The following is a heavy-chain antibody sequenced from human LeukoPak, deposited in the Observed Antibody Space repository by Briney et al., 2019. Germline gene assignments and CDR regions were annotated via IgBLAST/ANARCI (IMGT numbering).Heavy chain of an antibody. D-gene: IGHD5-24*01. Sequence: PSETLSLTCTVSGVSISSGSYYWSWIRQPAGKGLEWIVRIYTSGSTKHKPSLNSRVTISVDTSKNQFSLKLSSVTAADTAVYYCAREVEMATKSYYYYMDVWGKGTTVTVSS. CDR3: AREVEMATKSYYYYMDV. CDR1: GVSISSGSYY. V-gene: IGHV4-61*02. CDR2: IYTSGST. J-gene: IGHJ6*03.